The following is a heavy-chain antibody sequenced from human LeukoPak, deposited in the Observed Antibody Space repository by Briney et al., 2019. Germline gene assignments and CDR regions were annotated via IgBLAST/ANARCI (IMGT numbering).Heavy chain of an antibody. V-gene: IGHV4-30-2*05. CDR2: IYHGGSP. J-gene: IGHJ3*02. CDR3: ARVIRAEENPTFDI. CDR1: DGSISSGAYS. Sequence: SETLSLTCTVSDGSISSGAYSWNWIRQPPGRGLERVGYIYHGGSPYYNPSLKSRVTISVDTSKNQFSLRVSSVTAADTAVFYCARVIRAEENPTFDIWGQGTMVTVSS.